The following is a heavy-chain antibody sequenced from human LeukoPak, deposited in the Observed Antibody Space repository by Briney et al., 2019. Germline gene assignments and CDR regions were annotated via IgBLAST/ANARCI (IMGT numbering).Heavy chain of an antibody. CDR1: GFTFSSYA. V-gene: IGHV3-23*01. J-gene: IGHJ4*02. Sequence: GGSLRLSCAAPGFTFSSYAMSWVRQAPGKGLEWVSAISGSGGSTYYADSVKGRFTISRDNSKNTLYLQTNSLRAEDTAVYYCAKYEAYDSSGYYYGDWGQGTLVTVSS. CDR2: ISGSGGST. CDR3: AKYEAYDSSGYYYGD. D-gene: IGHD3-22*01.